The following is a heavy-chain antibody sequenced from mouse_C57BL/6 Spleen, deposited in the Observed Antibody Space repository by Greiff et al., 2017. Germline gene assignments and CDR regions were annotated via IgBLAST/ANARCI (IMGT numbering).Heavy chain of an antibody. CDR2: IDPETGGT. CDR3: TRGINWAFDY. D-gene: IGHD4-1*01. V-gene: IGHV1-15*01. Sequence: QVQLQQSGAELVRPGASVTLSCKASGYTFTDYEMHWVKQTPVHGLEWIGAIDPETGGTAYNQKFKGKAILTADKSSSTAYMELRSLTSEDSAVYYCTRGINWAFDYWGQGTTLTVSS. J-gene: IGHJ2*01. CDR1: GYTFTDYE.